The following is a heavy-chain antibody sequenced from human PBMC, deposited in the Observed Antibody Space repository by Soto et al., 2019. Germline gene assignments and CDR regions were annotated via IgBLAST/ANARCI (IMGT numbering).Heavy chain of an antibody. V-gene: IGHV5-51*01. CDR1: GPRSPNRW. Sequence: PGESLKISCKYSGPRSPNRWFAWVRQVPGKGLEWMGNIYPGDSDIKYSPSLDGQVTISADSASNSLFLQMTSLRAEDTAVYHCARARGNDWYSDYWGQGTLVTVSS. CDR2: IYPGDSDI. J-gene: IGHJ4*02. D-gene: IGHD5-12*01. CDR3: ARARGNDWYSDY.